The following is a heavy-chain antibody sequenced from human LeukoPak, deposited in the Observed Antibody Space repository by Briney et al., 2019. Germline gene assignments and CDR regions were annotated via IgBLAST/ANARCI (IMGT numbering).Heavy chain of an antibody. Sequence: GGSLRLSCAASGFTFSSHGMHWVRQAPGMGLEWVALILYDGSNEYYADSVQGRFTISRDSSRNTLYLQMNSLRAVDTAVYYCAKDGTGGYYYLDYWGQGTLVTVSS. CDR1: GFTFSSHG. CDR2: ILYDGSNE. CDR3: AKDGTGGYYYLDY. V-gene: IGHV3-30*18. J-gene: IGHJ4*02. D-gene: IGHD3-22*01.